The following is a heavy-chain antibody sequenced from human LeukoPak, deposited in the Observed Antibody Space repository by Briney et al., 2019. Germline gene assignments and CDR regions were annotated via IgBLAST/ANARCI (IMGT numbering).Heavy chain of an antibody. CDR1: GDSLKNYY. CDR2: IYNTATT. D-gene: IGHD2-15*01. CDR3: ARDNCRRVTCVPLEH. Sequence: SETLSLTCTVSGDSLKNYYRTWIRQPPGKAPEWIGYIYNTATTDYNPSLASRVTISVDTSKKQFSLKLSSVTPANTAVYYCARDNCRRVTCVPLEHWGQGNLVTVSS. J-gene: IGHJ4*02. V-gene: IGHV4-59*01.